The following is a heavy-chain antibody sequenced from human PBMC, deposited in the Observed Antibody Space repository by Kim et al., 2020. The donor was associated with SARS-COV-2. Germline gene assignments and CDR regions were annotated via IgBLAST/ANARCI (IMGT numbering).Heavy chain of an antibody. CDR3: AKDSGGADYYDSSGYLHYFDY. CDR2: ISWDGGST. Sequence: GGSLRLSCAASGFTFDDYTMHWVRQAPGKGLEWVSLISWDGGSTYYADSVKGRFTISRDNSKNSLYLQMNSLRTEDTALYYCAKDSGGADYYDSSGYLHYFDYWGQGTLVTVSS. J-gene: IGHJ4*02. D-gene: IGHD3-22*01. CDR1: GFTFDDYT. V-gene: IGHV3-43*01.